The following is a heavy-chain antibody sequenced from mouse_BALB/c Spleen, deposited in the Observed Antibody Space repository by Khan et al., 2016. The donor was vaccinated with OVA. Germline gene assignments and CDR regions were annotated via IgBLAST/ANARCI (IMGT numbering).Heavy chain of an antibody. CDR1: GYSFTSYW. V-gene: IGHV1-5*01. D-gene: IGHD2-1*01. CDR2: IYPGNSDT. J-gene: IGHJ3*01. Sequence: EVQLVESGTVLARPGASVKMSCKASGYSFTSYWMHWVKQRPGQGLEWIGAIYPGNSDTSYNQKFKGKAKLTAVTSASTVYMELSSLTNEDSAVYYGTDGNYVGWFAYWGQGTLVTVSA. CDR3: TDGNYVGWFAY.